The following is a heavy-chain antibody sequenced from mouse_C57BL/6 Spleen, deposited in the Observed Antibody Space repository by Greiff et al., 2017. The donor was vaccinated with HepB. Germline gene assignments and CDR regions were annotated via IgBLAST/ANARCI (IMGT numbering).Heavy chain of an antibody. D-gene: IGHD1-1*01. CDR1: GFTFSDYG. Sequence: EVKLVESGGGLVKPGGSLKLSCAASGFTFSDYGMHWVRQAPEKGLEWVAYISSGSSTIYYADTVKGRFTISRDNAKNTLFLQMTSLRSEDTAMYYCARGVVAPYWYFDVWGTGTTVTVSS. CDR3: ARGVVAPYWYFDV. CDR2: ISSGSSTI. J-gene: IGHJ1*03. V-gene: IGHV5-17*01.